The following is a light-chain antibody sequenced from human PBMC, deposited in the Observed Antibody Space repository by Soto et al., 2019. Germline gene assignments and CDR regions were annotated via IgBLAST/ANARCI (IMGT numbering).Light chain of an antibody. V-gene: IGKV3-11*01. J-gene: IGKJ5*01. Sequence: EIVLTQSPVTLSLSPGERATLSCRASQSVGYHLFWYQQKPGQAPRLLIYDVFHRAAGIPDRFDGGGSATDFTLTISGLEPDDFAVYYCQHRSVWPVSFGQGTRLEIK. CDR3: QHRSVWPVS. CDR1: QSVGYH. CDR2: DVF.